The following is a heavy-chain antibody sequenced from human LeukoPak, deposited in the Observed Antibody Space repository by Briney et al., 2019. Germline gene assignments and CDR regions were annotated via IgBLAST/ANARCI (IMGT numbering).Heavy chain of an antibody. D-gene: IGHD3-22*01. J-gene: IGHJ4*02. V-gene: IGHV4-59*01. CDR1: GGSISSYY. Sequence: PSETLSLTRTVSGGSISSYYWSWIRQPPGKGLEWIGYIYYSGSTNYNPSLKSRVTISVDTSKNQFSLKLSSVTAADTAVYYCARAGPPYDSSGYYFFDYWGQGTLVTVSS. CDR2: IYYSGST. CDR3: ARAGPPYDSSGYYFFDY.